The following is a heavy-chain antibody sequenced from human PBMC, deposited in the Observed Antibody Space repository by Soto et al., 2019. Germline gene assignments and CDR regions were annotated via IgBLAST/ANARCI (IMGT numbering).Heavy chain of an antibody. CDR1: GFSLSTSGVG. CDR2: TYWDDDK. J-gene: IGHJ4*02. CDR3: AHRQRTVYFDY. V-gene: IGHV2-5*02. Sequence: QITLKESGPTLVKPTQTLTLTCTFSGFSLSTSGVGVGWIRQPPGKALEWLALTYWDDDKRYSPSLKSRLTITKDTSKTLVVLTMTNMDPVDTATYYCAHRQRTVYFDYWGQGTLVTVSS. D-gene: IGHD4-17*01.